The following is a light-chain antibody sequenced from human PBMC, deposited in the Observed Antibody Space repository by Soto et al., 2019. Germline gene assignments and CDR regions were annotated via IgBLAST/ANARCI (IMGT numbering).Light chain of an antibody. CDR2: DVI. J-gene: IGLJ1*01. CDR1: SSDVCGYNF. Sequence: QSLLTQPRSVSGSPVQSVTISCTGTSSDVCGYNFVSWFQQHRGKSPKLIIYDVINRPSGVPHHFSGSKSGNTASLTRSGLQAEDEADYLCRSYAGSXAHVVGTGTKVXV. CDR3: RSYAGSXAHV. V-gene: IGLV2-11*01.